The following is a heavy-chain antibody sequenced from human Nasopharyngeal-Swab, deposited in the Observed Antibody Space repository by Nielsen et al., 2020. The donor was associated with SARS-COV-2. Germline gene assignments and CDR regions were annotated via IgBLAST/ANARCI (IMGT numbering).Heavy chain of an antibody. CDR3: AKGLPPSYYYDTSGYYLDY. J-gene: IGHJ4*02. CDR2: MSYDGSDK. D-gene: IGHD3-22*01. CDR1: GFAFSVYG. Sequence: GESLKISCAASGFAFSVYGRHWVRQAPGKGLEWVAVMSYDGSDKYYADSVKGRFTISRDNSKNTLYLQMNRLRVEDTAMYYCAKGLPPSYYYDTSGYYLDYWGQGTLVTVSS. V-gene: IGHV3-30*18.